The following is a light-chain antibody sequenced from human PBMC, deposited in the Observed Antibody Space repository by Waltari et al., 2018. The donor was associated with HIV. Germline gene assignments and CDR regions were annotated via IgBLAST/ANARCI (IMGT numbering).Light chain of an antibody. Sequence: QAVVTQEPSLTVSPGGTVTLTCGSSTGAVTSGHYPYWFQQKPGQAPRTLIYDTNTKHSWTPARFSGSLLGGKAALTLSGVQPEDEAEYYCLLSYSGTRVFGGGTKLTVL. CDR3: LLSYSGTRV. CDR1: TGAVTSGHY. V-gene: IGLV7-46*01. CDR2: DTN. J-gene: IGLJ3*02.